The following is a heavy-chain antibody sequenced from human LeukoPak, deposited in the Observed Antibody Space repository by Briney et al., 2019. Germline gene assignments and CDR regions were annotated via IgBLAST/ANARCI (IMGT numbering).Heavy chain of an antibody. V-gene: IGHV4-61*08. J-gene: IGHJ6*02. Sequence: SQTLSLTCTVSGGSISSGDYYWTWIRQPPGKGLEWIGYIYYSGSTNYNPSLKSRVTISVDTSKNQFSLKLSSVTAADTAVYYCARGRYSSSLRLRYYGMDVWGQGTTVTVSS. CDR3: ARGRYSSSLRLRYYGMDV. CDR2: IYYSGST. CDR1: GGSISSGDYY. D-gene: IGHD6-13*01.